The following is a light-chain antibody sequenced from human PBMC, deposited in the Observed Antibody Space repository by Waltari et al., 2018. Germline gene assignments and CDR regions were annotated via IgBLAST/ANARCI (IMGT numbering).Light chain of an antibody. J-gene: IGKJ3*01. CDR1: QGLRTW. CDR2: GAS. V-gene: IGKV1-12*01. Sequence: DIQMAQSPSSVSASVGDTVTILCRACQGLRTWLAWYQQKPGKAPMLLFYGASILQSGVPGRFRGSGSGTEFTLTISNLQPDDFASYYCQQAHTFPFTFGPGTKLYIK. CDR3: QQAHTFPFT.